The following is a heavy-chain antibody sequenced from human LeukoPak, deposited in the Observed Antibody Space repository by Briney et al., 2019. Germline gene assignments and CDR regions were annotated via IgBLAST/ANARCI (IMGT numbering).Heavy chain of an antibody. Sequence: PGGSLRLSCAVSGFTFSSYWMSWVRQAPGKGLEWVANIKQDGSEKYYVDSVKGRFTISRDNAKNSLYLQMNSLRAEDTAVYYCARSRRDGYNLGDYWGQGTLVTVSS. CDR3: ARSRRDGYNLGDY. CDR2: IKQDGSEK. D-gene: IGHD5-24*01. V-gene: IGHV3-7*01. CDR1: GFTFSSYW. J-gene: IGHJ4*02.